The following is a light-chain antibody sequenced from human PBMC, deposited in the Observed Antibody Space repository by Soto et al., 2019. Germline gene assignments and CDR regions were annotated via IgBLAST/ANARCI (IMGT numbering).Light chain of an antibody. Sequence: DIQMTQSPSSLSASVGDRVTITCRASQTITNYLNWYQQQSGKAPKLLIYATDTLQSGVPSRFSGSGSGTDYTLTISSLQPEDFATXYCQQSYNTPQTFGQGTKVDIK. CDR2: ATD. CDR1: QTITNY. J-gene: IGKJ1*01. V-gene: IGKV1-39*01. CDR3: QQSYNTPQT.